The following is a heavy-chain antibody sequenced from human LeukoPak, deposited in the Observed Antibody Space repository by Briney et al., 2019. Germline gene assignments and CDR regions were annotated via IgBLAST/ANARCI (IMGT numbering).Heavy chain of an antibody. Sequence: PSETLSLTCAVYGGSFSGYYWSWIRQPPGKGLEWIGSVYHSGTTYHNPSLKSRVTMSVDTSKNQFSLTLTSVTAADTALYYCTRELAGTTVEDWGQGTLVTVSS. D-gene: IGHD1-1*01. CDR1: GGSFSGYY. J-gene: IGHJ4*02. CDR3: TRELAGTTVED. V-gene: IGHV4-34*01. CDR2: VYHSGTT.